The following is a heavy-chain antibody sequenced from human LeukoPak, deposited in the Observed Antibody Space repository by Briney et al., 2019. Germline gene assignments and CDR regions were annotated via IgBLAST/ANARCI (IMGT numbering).Heavy chain of an antibody. CDR3: ARAREELLLGYYYYYGMDV. J-gene: IGHJ6*02. V-gene: IGHV1-69*04. D-gene: IGHD2-15*01. CDR2: IIPILGIA. CDR1: GGTFSSYA. Sequence: SVKVSCKASGGTFSSYAISWVRQAPGQGLEWMGRIIPILGIANYAQKFQGRVTITADKSTSTAYMELSSLRSEDTAVYYCARAREELLLGYYYYYGMDVWGQGTTVTVSS.